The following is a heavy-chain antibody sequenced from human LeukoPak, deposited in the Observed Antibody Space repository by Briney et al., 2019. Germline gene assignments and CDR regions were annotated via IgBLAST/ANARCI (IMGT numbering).Heavy chain of an antibody. J-gene: IGHJ4*02. CDR3: ARGIYSSGWYRFDY. Sequence: ASVKVSCKASGYTFTGYYMHWVRQAPGQGLEWMGWINPNSGGTNYAQKFQGRVTMTRDTSISTAYMELSRLRSDDTAVYYCARGIYSSGWYRFDYWGQGTLVTVSS. V-gene: IGHV1-2*02. D-gene: IGHD6-19*01. CDR2: INPNSGGT. CDR1: GYTFTGYY.